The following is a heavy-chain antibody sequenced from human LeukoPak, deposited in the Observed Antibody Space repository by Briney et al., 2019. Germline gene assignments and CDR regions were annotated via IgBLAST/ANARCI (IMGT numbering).Heavy chain of an antibody. D-gene: IGHD3-3*01. J-gene: IGHJ5*02. CDR1: GGSISSYY. CDR2: IYYSGST. CDR3: ARVIPLFSIFGVKEGWFDP. Sequence: SETLSLTCTVSGGSISSYYWSWIRQPPGKGLEWIGYIYYSGSTNYNPSLKSRVTISVDTSKNQFSLKLSSVTAADTAVYYCARVIPLFSIFGVKEGWFDPWGQGTLVTVSS. V-gene: IGHV4-59*08.